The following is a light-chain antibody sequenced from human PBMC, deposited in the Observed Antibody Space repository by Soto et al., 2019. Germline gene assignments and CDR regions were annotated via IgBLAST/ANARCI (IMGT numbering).Light chain of an antibody. CDR3: QQYNNWPQLT. V-gene: IGKV3-15*01. CDR1: ESLSTY. Sequence: EIVLTQSPAALSVTPGERVTLSCRASESLSTYLAWYQHKPGQAPRLLIYGASTKATGVPARFSGSGSGTEFTLTISSLQSEDFAVYYCQQYNNWPQLTFGGGTKVDIK. CDR2: GAS. J-gene: IGKJ4*01.